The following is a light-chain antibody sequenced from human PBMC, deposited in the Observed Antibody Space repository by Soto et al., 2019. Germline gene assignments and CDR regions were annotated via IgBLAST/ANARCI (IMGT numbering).Light chain of an antibody. Sequence: EIVMTQSPATLSVSPGXRATLSCRASQSLNSALAWYQQKPGQAPRLLFSGASSRATGIPDRFSGSGSGADFTLTITRLEAEDFAVYFCQHYGGSPLTFGQGTKVDIK. V-gene: IGKV3-20*01. CDR1: QSLNSA. CDR2: GAS. J-gene: IGKJ1*01. CDR3: QHYGGSPLT.